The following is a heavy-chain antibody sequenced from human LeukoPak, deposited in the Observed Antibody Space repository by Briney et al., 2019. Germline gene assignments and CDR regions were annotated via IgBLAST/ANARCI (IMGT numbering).Heavy chain of an antibody. CDR2: INSDGSST. CDR1: GFTFSSYW. Sequence: GGSLRLSCAASGFTFSSYWMHWVRQAPGKWLVWVSRINSDGSSTSYADSVKGRFTISRDNAKNTLYLQMNSLRAEDTAVYYCAREWELLEGPFDYWGQGTLVTVSS. D-gene: IGHD1-26*01. V-gene: IGHV3-74*01. CDR3: AREWELLEGPFDY. J-gene: IGHJ4*02.